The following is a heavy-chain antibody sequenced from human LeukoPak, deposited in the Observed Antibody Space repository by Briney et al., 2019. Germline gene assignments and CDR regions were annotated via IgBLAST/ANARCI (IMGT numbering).Heavy chain of an antibody. D-gene: IGHD3-22*01. V-gene: IGHV3-21*01. J-gene: IGHJ3*02. CDR3: AKDESVTMIVVVLDAFDI. CDR2: ISSSSSYI. Sequence: GGSLRLSCAASGFTFSNYWMHWVRQAPGKGLEWVSSISSSSSYIYYADSVKGRFTISRDNAKNSLYLQMNSLRAEDTAVYYCAKDESVTMIVVVLDAFDIWGQGTMVTVSS. CDR1: GFTFSNYW.